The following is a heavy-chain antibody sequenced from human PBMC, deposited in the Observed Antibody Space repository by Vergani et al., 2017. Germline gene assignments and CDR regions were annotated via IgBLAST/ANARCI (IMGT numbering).Heavy chain of an antibody. D-gene: IGHD1-26*01. CDR2: IIGSGGST. Sequence: EVQLLESGGGLVQPGGSLRLSCAASGFTFSSYAMSWVRQAPGKGLEWVSAIIGSGGSTYYADSVKGRCTISTDQSKNTLYLQKLSLRAEDAAVYYCAKMPRGPLPRGCFDYWGQGTLVTVSS. V-gene: IGHV3-23*01. J-gene: IGHJ4*02. CDR3: AKMPRGPLPRGCFDY. CDR1: GFTFSSYA.